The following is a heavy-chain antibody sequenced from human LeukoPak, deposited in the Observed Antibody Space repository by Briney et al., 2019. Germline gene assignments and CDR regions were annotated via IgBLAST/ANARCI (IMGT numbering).Heavy chain of an antibody. D-gene: IGHD3-10*01. J-gene: IGHJ5*02. CDR1: GGSFSGYY. CDR2: INHSGST. V-gene: IGHV4-34*01. Sequence: SETLSLTCAVYGGSFSGYYWSWIRQPPGKGLEWIGEINHSGSTNYNPSLKSRVTISVDTSKNQFSLKLSSVTAADTAVYHCAGEMVRGVIDTTRNNWFDPWGQGTLVTVSS. CDR3: AGEMVRGVIDTTRNNWFDP.